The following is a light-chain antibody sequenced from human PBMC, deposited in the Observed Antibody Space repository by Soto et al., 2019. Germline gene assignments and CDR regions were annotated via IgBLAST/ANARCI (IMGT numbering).Light chain of an antibody. Sequence: DIQMTHSPSTLSASVWDRITITSRASQSIDNWLAWYQQKPGEAPKLLIYDASRLESGVPSRFSGSGSGTEFTLTISSLEPEDFAVYYCQQRGNLWTFGQGTKVDIK. CDR1: QSIDNW. V-gene: IGKV1-5*01. CDR2: DAS. CDR3: QQRGNLWT. J-gene: IGKJ1*01.